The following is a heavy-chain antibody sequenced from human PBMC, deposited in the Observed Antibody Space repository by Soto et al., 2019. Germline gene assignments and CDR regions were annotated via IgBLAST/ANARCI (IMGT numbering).Heavy chain of an antibody. CDR3: ARDPRGGYFDY. Sequence: SVKVTSEAPRFAFNSCCRCWARHAPGQGLEWMGWISAYNGNTNYAQKLRGRVTMTTDTSTSTAYMELRSLRSDDTAVYYCARDPRGGYFDYWGQGTLVTVSS. J-gene: IGHJ4*02. CDR2: ISAYNGNT. D-gene: IGHD6-13*01. V-gene: IGHV1-18*01. CDR1: RFAFNSCC.